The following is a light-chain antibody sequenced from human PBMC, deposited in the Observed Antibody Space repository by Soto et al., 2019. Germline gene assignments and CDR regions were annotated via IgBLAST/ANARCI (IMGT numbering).Light chain of an antibody. CDR2: EVS. CDR3: SSYVRSNIVV. J-gene: IGLJ2*01. V-gene: IGLV2-8*01. CDR1: SSDVGGYTY. Sequence: QSALTQPPSASGSPGQSVTISCTGSSSDVGGYTYVAWYQQHPGKAPKLMIYEVSKRPSGVPDRLSGSKSGNTASLTVSGLQAEDEADEYCSSYVRSNIVVFGGGTQLTV.